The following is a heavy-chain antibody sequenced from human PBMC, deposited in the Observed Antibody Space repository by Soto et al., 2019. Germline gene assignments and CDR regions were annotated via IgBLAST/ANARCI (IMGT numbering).Heavy chain of an antibody. CDR2: MYYSGST. D-gene: IGHD3-10*01. CDR1: GGSISSSNYF. CDR3: ARASFTTITMVRGVIITPPGGDYYYYGMDV. J-gene: IGHJ6*02. Sequence: SETLSLTCTVSGGSISSSNYFWGWIRQPPGKGLEWIGSMYYSGSTYYNPSLKSRVTISVDTSKNQFSLKLSSVTAADTAMYYCARASFTTITMVRGVIITPPGGDYYYYGMDVWGQGTTDTFSS. V-gene: IGHV4-39*02.